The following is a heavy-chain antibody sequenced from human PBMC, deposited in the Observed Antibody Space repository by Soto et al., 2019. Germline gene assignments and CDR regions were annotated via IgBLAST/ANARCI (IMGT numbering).Heavy chain of an antibody. J-gene: IGHJ4*01. V-gene: IGHV3-30-3*01. Sequence: QVQLVESGGGVVQPGRSLRLSCAASGFTFSSYAMHWVRQAPGKGLEWVAVISYDGSNKYYADSVKGRFTISRDNSKNTRYLQMNSLRAEDTAVYYCPREVLLDYGGSSKYYFDYWGHGTLVTVSS. CDR3: PREVLLDYGGSSKYYFDY. CDR2: ISYDGSNK. CDR1: GFTFSSYA. D-gene: IGHD4-17*01.